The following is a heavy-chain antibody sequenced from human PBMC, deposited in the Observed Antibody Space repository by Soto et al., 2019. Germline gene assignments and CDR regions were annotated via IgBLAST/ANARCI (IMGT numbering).Heavy chain of an antibody. CDR3: AMGVRSSNYYDSRGYSY. V-gene: IGHV3-23*01. J-gene: IGHJ4*02. Sequence: GALRLSSAHSGFTSSTYATRSVRQAPGKRLEWVSAISGSGGSTYYADSVKGRFTISRDNSKNTLYLQMNSLRAEDTAVYYCAMGVRSSNYYDSRGYSYWGQGTLVTVSS. CDR2: ISGSGGST. D-gene: IGHD3-22*01. CDR1: GFTSSTYA.